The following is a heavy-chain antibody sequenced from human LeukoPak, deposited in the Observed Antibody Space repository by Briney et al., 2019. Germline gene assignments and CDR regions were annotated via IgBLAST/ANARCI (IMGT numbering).Heavy chain of an antibody. Sequence: PGGSLRLSCAAPGFTLSSYAMSCVRQAPGEGLECVSFISPSGDRTSNADSVEGRFTISRDNTTNTWYLQMNSLRDQETRVYYCAIMRSYYDGSGFLDQWGQGTLVTVSS. V-gene: IGHV3-23*01. CDR2: ISPSGDRT. D-gene: IGHD3-3*01. CDR3: AIMRSYYDGSGFLDQ. J-gene: IGHJ4*02. CDR1: GFTLSSYA.